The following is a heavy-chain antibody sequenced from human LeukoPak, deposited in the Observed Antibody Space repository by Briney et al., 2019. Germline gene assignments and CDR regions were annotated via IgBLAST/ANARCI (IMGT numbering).Heavy chain of an antibody. CDR2: INTDGSST. Sequence: GGSLRLSCAASGFTFSSYWMHWVRQAPGKGLVWVSRINTDGSSTSYADSVKGRFTISRDNAKNTLYLQMNSLRAEDTAVYYCARDWAYGSGSFDYWGQGTLVTVSP. J-gene: IGHJ4*02. CDR3: ARDWAYGSGSFDY. CDR1: GFTFSSYW. V-gene: IGHV3-74*01. D-gene: IGHD3-10*01.